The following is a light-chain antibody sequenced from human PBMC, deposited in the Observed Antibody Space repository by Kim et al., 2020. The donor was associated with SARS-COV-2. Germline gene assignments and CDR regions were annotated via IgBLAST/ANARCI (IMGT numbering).Light chain of an antibody. J-gene: IGKJ4*01. V-gene: IGKV3-20*01. CDR3: QQYGGSPLT. CDR1: QSVGSNY. Sequence: SPGERATLSCRARQSVGSNYLAWYQQKPGQAPRLLIYDASNRATDIPDRFSGSGSGTDFTLTISRLEPEDYAVYFCQQYGGSPLTFGGGTKVDIK. CDR2: DAS.